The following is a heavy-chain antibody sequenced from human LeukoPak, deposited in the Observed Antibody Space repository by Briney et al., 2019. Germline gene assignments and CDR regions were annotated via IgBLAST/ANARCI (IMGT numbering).Heavy chain of an antibody. V-gene: IGHV3-7*04. CDR3: ARGDAFSGDH. Sequence: GGSLRLSCAVSGFTFSNFWMSWVRQAPGRGLEWVANIHPEGNEKYHVESVKGRFTISRDNAKNSLFLQMNGLRVEDTAVYYCARGDAFSGDHWGQGTLVNVSS. CDR2: IHPEGNEK. CDR1: GFTFSNFW. J-gene: IGHJ4*02.